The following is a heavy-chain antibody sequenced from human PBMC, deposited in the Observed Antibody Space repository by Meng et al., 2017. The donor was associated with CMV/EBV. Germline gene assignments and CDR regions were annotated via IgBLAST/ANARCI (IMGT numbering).Heavy chain of an antibody. CDR2: IIPILGIA. CDR3: ARGRWGYGSGSYYNNYYYYGMDV. Sequence: SVKVSCKASGGIFSSYAISWVRQAPGQGLEWMGGIIPILGIANYAQKFQGRVTITADKSTSTAYMELSSLRSEDTAVYYCARGRWGYGSGSYYNNYYYYGMDVWGQGTTVTVSS. V-gene: IGHV1-69*10. D-gene: IGHD3-10*01. J-gene: IGHJ6*02. CDR1: GGIFSSYA.